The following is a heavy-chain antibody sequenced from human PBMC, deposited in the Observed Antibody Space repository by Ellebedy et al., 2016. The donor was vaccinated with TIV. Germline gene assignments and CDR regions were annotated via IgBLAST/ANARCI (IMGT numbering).Heavy chain of an antibody. CDR2: INHGGGT. CDR3: ASSRRRADSRGYYYHYYYYMDV. D-gene: IGHD3-22*01. V-gene: IGHV4-34*01. CDR1: GGSFSGYY. Sequence: MPSETLSLTCAVYGGSFSGYYWSWIRQPPGKGLEWIGEINHGGGTSYNPSLKSRVTISLYTSKNQFSLKLSSVTAADTAVYYWASSRRRADSRGYYYHYYYYMDVWGKGTTVTVSS. J-gene: IGHJ6*03.